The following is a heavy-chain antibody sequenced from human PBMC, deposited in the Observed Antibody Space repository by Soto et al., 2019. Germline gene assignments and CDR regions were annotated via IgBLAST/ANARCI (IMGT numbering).Heavy chain of an antibody. CDR2: ISYGGDNK. CDR1: GFIFSDYA. D-gene: IGHD6-13*01. V-gene: IGHV3-30*09. CDR3: AKARHSTSWYGVEADF. J-gene: IGHJ4*02. Sequence: QVQLVESGGGVVQPGRSLRLSCAASGFIFSDYAMHWFRQAPGKGLEGVAVISYGGDNKYYADSVRGRFAISRDNLKNTLYLQMNSLNPEDTAVYHCAKARHSTSWYGVEADFWGQGTLVTVSS.